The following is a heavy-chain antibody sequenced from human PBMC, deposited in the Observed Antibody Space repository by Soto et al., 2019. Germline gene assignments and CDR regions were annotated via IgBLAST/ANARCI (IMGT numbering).Heavy chain of an antibody. J-gene: IGHJ5*02. D-gene: IGHD3-22*01. CDR1: GFSLSTSGAA. V-gene: IGHV2-5*02. CDR2: IYWDGDK. CDR3: AHRATMTSFGLIIDNGIWFDP. Sequence: QINLIESGPTLVKPTQTLTLTCTFSGFSLSTSGAAVGWVRQPPGRALEWLALIYWDGDKRYNASLGNRLTITKDTSMSRVVLTLTNVDPADTATYYCAHRATMTSFGLIIDNGIWFDPWGQGTRVIVSS.